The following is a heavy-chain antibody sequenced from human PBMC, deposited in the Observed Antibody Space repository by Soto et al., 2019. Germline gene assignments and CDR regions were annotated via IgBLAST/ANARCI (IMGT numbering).Heavy chain of an antibody. CDR2: IYYSGST. J-gene: IGHJ4*02. D-gene: IGHD1-26*01. CDR1: DGSMSTYY. V-gene: IGHV4-59*01. Sequence: QVQLQESGPGLVQPSETLSLSCTLSDGSMSTYYWNWIRQSPGKGLEWIGYIYYSGSTNYNPPLKSRVTISIDTSKNQFSLNLKSVTAADTAVYFCARGRTLGGRFDYWGQGKLVIVSS. CDR3: ARGRTLGGRFDY.